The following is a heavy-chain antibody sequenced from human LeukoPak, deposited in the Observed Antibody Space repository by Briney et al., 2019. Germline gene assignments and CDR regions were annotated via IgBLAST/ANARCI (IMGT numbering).Heavy chain of an antibody. V-gene: IGHV3-23*01. CDR3: AKVPTYYYDSSGYPDQILWFDY. Sequence: GGSLRLSCADSGFTFRRYAMSWVRQAQGKGVERVSDISGSGGSTYYADSVKGRFTISRDNSKKTLYVQIKRQRDEDTAVYYCAKVPTYYYDSSGYPDQILWFDYWGQGTLVTVSS. CDR1: GFTFRRYA. J-gene: IGHJ4*02. D-gene: IGHD3-22*01. CDR2: ISGSGGST.